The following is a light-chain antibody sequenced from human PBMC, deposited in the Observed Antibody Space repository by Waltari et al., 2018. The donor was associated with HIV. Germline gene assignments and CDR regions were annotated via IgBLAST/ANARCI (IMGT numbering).Light chain of an antibody. J-gene: IGLJ3*02. V-gene: IGLV1-47*01. CDR1: SSNIGSNY. CDR3: AAWDDSLSGRV. CDR2: RNN. Sequence: QSVLTPPPSASGTPGPRVTISCPGSSSNIGSNYVYWYQQLPGTAPKLLIYRNNQRPSGVPDRFSGSKSGTSASLAISGLRSEDEADYYCAAWDDSLSGRVFGGGTKLTVL.